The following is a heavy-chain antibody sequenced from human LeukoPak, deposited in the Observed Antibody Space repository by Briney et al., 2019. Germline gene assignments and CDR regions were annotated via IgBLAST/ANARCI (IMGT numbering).Heavy chain of an antibody. CDR2: FDPEDGET. CDR3: ATHYGSGSYYLAIFDY. V-gene: IGHV1-24*01. CDR1: GYTLTELS. D-gene: IGHD3-10*01. J-gene: IGHJ4*02. Sequence: VASVKVSRKVSGYTLTELSMHWVRQAPGKGLEWMGGFDPEDGETIYAQKFQGRVTMTEDTSTDTAYMELSSLRSEDTAVYYCATHYGSGSYYLAIFDYWGQGTLVTVSS.